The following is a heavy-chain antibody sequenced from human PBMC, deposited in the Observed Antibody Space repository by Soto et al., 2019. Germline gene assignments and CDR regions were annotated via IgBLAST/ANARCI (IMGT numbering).Heavy chain of an antibody. CDR2: IKSKPDGGTT. D-gene: IGHD2-21*02. J-gene: IGHJ4*02. V-gene: IGHV3-15*01. CDR1: GFTFSNAW. CDR3: TTSERRGDERRY. Sequence: EVQLVESGGGLVKPGGSLRLSCAASGFTFSNAWMSWVRQAPGKGLEWVGRIKSKPDGGTTDYAAPVKGRFTISRDDSKNTLYLQMNSLKTEDTAVYYCTTSERRGDERRYWGQGTLVTVSS.